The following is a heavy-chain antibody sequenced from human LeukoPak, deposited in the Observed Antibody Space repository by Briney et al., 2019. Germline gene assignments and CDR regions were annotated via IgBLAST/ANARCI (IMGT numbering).Heavy chain of an antibody. V-gene: IGHV1-2*02. CDR3: ARDGLFRARGTFDY. CDR1: GYTFTGYY. D-gene: IGHD3/OR15-3a*01. Sequence: ASVKVSCKASGYTFTGYYMHWVRQAPGQGLEWMGWINPNSGGTNCAQKLQGRVTMTTDTSTSTAYMELRSLRSDDTAVYYCARDGLFRARGTFDYWGQGTLVTVSS. CDR2: INPNSGGT. J-gene: IGHJ4*02.